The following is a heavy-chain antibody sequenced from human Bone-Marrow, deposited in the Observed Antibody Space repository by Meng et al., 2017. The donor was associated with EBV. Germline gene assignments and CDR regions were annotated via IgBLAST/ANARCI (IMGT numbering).Heavy chain of an antibody. Sequence: EVQVMESGGGLVQPGGSRRLSCAASGFTLSSYWVHWVRQAPGKGLVWVSRINTDGSVINYADSVKGRFTISRDNAKNTVYLQMNNLRAEDTAVYYCAKDCFGDKDSWGQGTLVTVSS. CDR2: INTDGSVI. D-gene: IGHD2-21*01. V-gene: IGHV3-74*01. J-gene: IGHJ4*02. CDR3: AKDCFGDKDS. CDR1: GFTLSSYW.